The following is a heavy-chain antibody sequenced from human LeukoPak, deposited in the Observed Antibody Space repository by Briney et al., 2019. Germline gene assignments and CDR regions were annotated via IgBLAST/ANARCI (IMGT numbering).Heavy chain of an antibody. J-gene: IGHJ4*02. CDR3: ARALGWLPENY. CDR1: GFTFTTYS. CDR2: ISSGSSAI. D-gene: IGHD5-24*01. Sequence: GGSLRLSCEASGFTFTTYSMTWVRQAPGKGLEWVSIISSGSSAIFSADALKGRFTISRDDAKNLLYLQMNSLRAEDTAVYYCARALGWLPENYWGQGTLVTVSP. V-gene: IGHV3-21*01.